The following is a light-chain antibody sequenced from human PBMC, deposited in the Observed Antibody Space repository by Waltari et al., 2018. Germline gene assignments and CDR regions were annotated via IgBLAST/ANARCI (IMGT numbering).Light chain of an antibody. CDR3: QQYYSDPWT. J-gene: IGKJ1*01. V-gene: IGKV2-28*01. CDR1: QSLLHSNGYNY. Sequence: DIVMTQSPLSLPVTPGEPASISCRSSQSLLHSNGYNYLDWYLQKPGQSPQLLIYLGSNRASGVPDRFSGSGSGTDFTLKISRVEAEDVGVYYCQQYYSDPWTFGQGTKVEIK. CDR2: LGS.